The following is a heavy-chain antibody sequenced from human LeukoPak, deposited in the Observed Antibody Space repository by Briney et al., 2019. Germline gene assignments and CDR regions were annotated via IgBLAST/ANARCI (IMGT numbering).Heavy chain of an antibody. CDR3: AREGWDL. CDR1: GGSISDFY. D-gene: IGHD2-15*01. V-gene: IGHV4-4*07. Sequence: PSETLSLTCSVSGGSISDFYWSWIRQPAGKGLEWIGRIYTSGNTNYNPSLKSRVTMSLDASKNQFSLKLSSVTAADTAVYYCAREGWDLWGRGTLVTVSS. J-gene: IGHJ2*01. CDR2: IYTSGNT.